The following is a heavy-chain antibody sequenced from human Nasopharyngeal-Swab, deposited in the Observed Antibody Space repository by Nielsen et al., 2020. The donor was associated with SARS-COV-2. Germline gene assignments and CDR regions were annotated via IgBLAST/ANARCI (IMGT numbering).Heavy chain of an antibody. V-gene: IGHV4-34*01. J-gene: IGHJ6*02. CDR3: AGTSRLRGRLYYYYGMDV. CDR2: INHSGST. CDR1: GGSFSGYY. Sequence: SETLSLTCAIYGGSFSGYYWSWIRQPPGKGLEWIGEINHSGSTNYNPSLKSRVTISVDTSKNQFSLKLSSVTAADTAVYYCAGTSRLRGRLYYYYGMDVWGQGTTVTVSS. D-gene: IGHD2-21*02.